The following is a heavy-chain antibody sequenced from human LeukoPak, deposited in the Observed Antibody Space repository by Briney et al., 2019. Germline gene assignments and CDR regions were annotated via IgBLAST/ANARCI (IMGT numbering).Heavy chain of an antibody. D-gene: IGHD3-16*01. CDR2: IYRDGSEK. CDR3: ARWGPGMDV. Sequence: GGSLRLSCAASGFTFSSYTMSWVRQAPGKGLEWVANIYRDGSEKYYVDSVKGRFTISRDNAKNSLYLQMNSLRVEDTAMYYCARWGPGMDVWGQGTTVTVSS. V-gene: IGHV3-7*01. J-gene: IGHJ6*02. CDR1: GFTFSSYT.